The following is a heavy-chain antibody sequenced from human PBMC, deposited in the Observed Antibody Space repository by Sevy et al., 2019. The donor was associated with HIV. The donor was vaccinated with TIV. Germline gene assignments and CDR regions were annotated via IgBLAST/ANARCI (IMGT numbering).Heavy chain of an antibody. Sequence: GGSLRLSCTASGFTFGDYAMSWFRQAPGKGLEWVGFIRSKAYGGATEYAASVKGRFTISRDDSKSIAYLQMNSLKTEDTAVYDCTRDGYSGLHPGWFDPWGQGTLVTVSS. J-gene: IGHJ5*02. V-gene: IGHV3-49*03. CDR3: TRDGYSGLHPGWFDP. D-gene: IGHD5-12*01. CDR2: IRSKAYGGAT. CDR1: GFTFGDYA.